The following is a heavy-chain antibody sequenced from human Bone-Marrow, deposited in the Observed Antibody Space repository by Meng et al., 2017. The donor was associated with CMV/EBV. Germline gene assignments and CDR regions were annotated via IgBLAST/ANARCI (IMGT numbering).Heavy chain of an antibody. CDR2: ISSSSSYI. V-gene: IGHV3-21*01. J-gene: IGHJ4*02. CDR3: ARGPTRTELIDY. D-gene: IGHD1-26*01. CDR1: GFTFSSYS. Sequence: GESLKISCAASGFTFSSYSMNWVRQAPGKGLEWVSPISSSSSYIYYADSVKGRFTISRDNAKNSLYLQMNSLRAEDTAVYYCARGPTRTELIDYWGQGTLVTVSS.